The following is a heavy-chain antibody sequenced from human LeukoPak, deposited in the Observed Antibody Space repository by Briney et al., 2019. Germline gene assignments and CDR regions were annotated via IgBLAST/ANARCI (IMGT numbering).Heavy chain of an antibody. Sequence: PGRSLRLSCAASGFTFSSYAMHWVRQASGKGLEWVAVISYDGSNKYYADSVKGRFTISRDNSKNTLYLQMNSLRAEDTAVYYCARETGSAVGSTDFDYWGQGTLVTVSS. D-gene: IGHD4-17*01. J-gene: IGHJ4*02. V-gene: IGHV3-30-3*01. CDR3: ARETGSAVGSTDFDY. CDR2: ISYDGSNK. CDR1: GFTFSSYA.